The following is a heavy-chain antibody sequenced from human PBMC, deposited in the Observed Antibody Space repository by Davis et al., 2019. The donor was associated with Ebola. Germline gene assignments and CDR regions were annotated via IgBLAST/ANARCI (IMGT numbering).Heavy chain of an antibody. J-gene: IGHJ6*02. V-gene: IGHV3-33*01. CDR1: DFSFRSFA. CDR2: IWDDGTNK. D-gene: IGHD1-1*01. CDR3: ASGAVPQHYYGMDV. Sequence: GESLKISCAASDFSFRSFAMHWVRQAPGKGLEWVAVIWDDGTNKYYADSVKGRFTISRDNSKNTLYLQMNSLRADDTAVYYCASGAVPQHYYGMDVWGQGTTVTVSS.